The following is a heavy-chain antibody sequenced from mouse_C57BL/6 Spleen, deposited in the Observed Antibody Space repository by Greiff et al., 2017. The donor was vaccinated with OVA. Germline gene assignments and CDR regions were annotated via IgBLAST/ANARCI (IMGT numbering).Heavy chain of an antibody. CDR1: GYTFTDYE. CDR3: TRLHYYGSSSHFVDV. V-gene: IGHV1-15*01. CDR2: IDPETGGT. Sequence: VQLQQSGAELVRPGASVTLSCKASGYTFTDYEMHWVKQTPVHGLEWIGAIDPETGGTAYNQKFKGKAILTADKSSSTAYMELRSLTSEDSAVYYCTRLHYYGSSSHFVDVWGTGTTVTVSS. D-gene: IGHD1-1*01. J-gene: IGHJ1*03.